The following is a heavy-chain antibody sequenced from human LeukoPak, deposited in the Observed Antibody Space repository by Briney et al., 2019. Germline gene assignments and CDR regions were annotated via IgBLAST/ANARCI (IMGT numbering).Heavy chain of an antibody. CDR2: ISGYNGNT. Sequence: ASVKVSCKASGYTFTTYNINCVRQAPGQGLEWMGWISGYNGNTNYAQKLQGRVTMTTDTSTSTAYMELRSLRSDDTAVYYCARSGLVTAIFDYWGQGTLVTVSS. J-gene: IGHJ4*02. V-gene: IGHV1-18*01. CDR3: ARSGLVTAIFDY. D-gene: IGHD2-21*02. CDR1: GYTFTTYN.